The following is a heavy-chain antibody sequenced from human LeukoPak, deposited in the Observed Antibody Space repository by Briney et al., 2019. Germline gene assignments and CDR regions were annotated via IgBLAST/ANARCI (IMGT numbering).Heavy chain of an antibody. V-gene: IGHV3-23*01. J-gene: IGHJ4*02. D-gene: IGHD3-16*02. Sequence: GGSLRLSCAASGFTFSSYDMSWVRQAPGKGLEWVSAISGSGGNTYYADSVKGRFTMSRDNSKNTLYLQMNSLRAEDTAVYFCAKTVSGSHSYQGGDYWGQGTLVTVST. CDR3: AKTVSGSHSYQGGDY. CDR2: ISGSGGNT. CDR1: GFTFSSYD.